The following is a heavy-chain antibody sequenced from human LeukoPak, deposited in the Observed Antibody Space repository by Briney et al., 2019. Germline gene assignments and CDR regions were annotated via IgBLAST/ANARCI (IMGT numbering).Heavy chain of an antibody. V-gene: IGHV3-53*01. Sequence: GGSLRLSCAASGFTVSSNYMSWVRQAPGKGLEWVSVIYSGGSTYYADSVKGRFTISRDNSKNTLYLQMNSLRAEDTAVYYCARGDRVTAMVTNYWGQGTLVTVSS. CDR1: GFTVSSNY. CDR2: IYSGGST. D-gene: IGHD5-18*01. CDR3: ARGDRVTAMVTNY. J-gene: IGHJ4*02.